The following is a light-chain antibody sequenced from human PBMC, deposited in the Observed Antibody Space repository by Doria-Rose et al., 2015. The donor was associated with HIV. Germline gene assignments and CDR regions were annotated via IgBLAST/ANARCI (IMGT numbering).Light chain of an antibody. CDR1: QSINGW. CDR2: KTS. J-gene: IGKJ4*01. CDR3: QQYNTYPLT. Sequence: TCRASQSINGWLAWYQQKLGKAPKLLIYKTSTLQTGVPSRFSGSGFGTDFTLTVSSLQPDDFAVYYCQQYNTYPLTFGGGTEVEI. V-gene: IGKV1-5*03.